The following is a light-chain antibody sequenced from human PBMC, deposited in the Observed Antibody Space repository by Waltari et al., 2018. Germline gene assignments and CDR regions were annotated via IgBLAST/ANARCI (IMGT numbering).Light chain of an antibody. Sequence: EIVLTQSPGTLSLSPGERATLPCRASQRVSSSYLAWYQHKPGQSPRLLIFAASRRATGIPDRFRGGGSGTDFTLTISRLEPEDFAVYYCQQYGSSWTFGQGTKVEIK. V-gene: IGKV3-20*01. CDR2: AAS. J-gene: IGKJ1*01. CDR1: QRVSSSY. CDR3: QQYGSSWT.